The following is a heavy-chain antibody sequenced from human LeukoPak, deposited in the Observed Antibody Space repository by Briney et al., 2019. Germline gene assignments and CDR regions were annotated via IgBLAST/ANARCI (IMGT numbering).Heavy chain of an antibody. V-gene: IGHV3-9*01. Sequence: GGSLRLSCAASGFTFDDYAMHWVRRAPGKGLEWVSGISWNSGSIGYADSVKGRFTISRDNAKNSLYLQMNSLRAGDTALYYCAKDVGAVAGTDIGYWGQGTLVTVSS. D-gene: IGHD6-19*01. CDR3: AKDVGAVAGTDIGY. J-gene: IGHJ4*02. CDR1: GFTFDDYA. CDR2: ISWNSGSI.